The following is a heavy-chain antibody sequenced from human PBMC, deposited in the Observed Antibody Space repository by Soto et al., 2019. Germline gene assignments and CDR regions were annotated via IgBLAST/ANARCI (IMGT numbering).Heavy chain of an antibody. Sequence: SETLSLTCTVSGGSISSYYWNWIRQPPGKGLEWIGYIHYSGSTNYNPSLKSRVTISVDTSNNQFSLKLSSVTAADTAVYYCATGRFSAMIRGVIMFDPRGQGTPVTSPQ. CDR3: ATGRFSAMIRGVIMFDP. CDR2: IHYSGST. V-gene: IGHV4-59*01. D-gene: IGHD3-10*01. CDR1: GGSISSYY. J-gene: IGHJ5*02.